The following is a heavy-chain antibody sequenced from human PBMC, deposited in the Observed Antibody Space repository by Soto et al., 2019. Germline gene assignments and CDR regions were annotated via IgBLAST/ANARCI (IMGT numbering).Heavy chain of an antibody. CDR3: ARSIDQQQLVHDY. Sequence: GGSLRLSCAVSGFTFSSYGMSWIRQAPGKGLEWVSYISSSGGTIYYADSVKGRFTISRDNAKNSLYLQMNSLRAEDTAVYYCARSIDQQQLVHDYWGQGTLVT. CDR2: ISSSGGTI. CDR1: GFTFSSYG. D-gene: IGHD6-13*01. J-gene: IGHJ4*02. V-gene: IGHV3-11*01.